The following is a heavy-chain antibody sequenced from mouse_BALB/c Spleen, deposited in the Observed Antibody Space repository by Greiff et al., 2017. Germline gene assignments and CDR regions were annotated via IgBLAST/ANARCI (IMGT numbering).Heavy chain of an antibody. J-gene: IGHJ2*01. CDR1: GYTFTSYW. Sequence: LEESGAELAKPGASVKMSCKASGYTFTSYWMHWVKQRPGQGLEWIGYINPSTGYTEYNQKFKDKATLTADKSSSTAYMQLSSLTSEDSAVYYCARSHGNYAYYWGQGTTLTVSS. D-gene: IGHD2-1*01. CDR2: INPSTGYT. CDR3: ARSHGNYAYY. V-gene: IGHV1-7*01.